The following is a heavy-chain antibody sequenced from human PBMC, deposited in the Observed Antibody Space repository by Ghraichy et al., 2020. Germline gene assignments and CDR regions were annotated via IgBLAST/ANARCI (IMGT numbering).Heavy chain of an antibody. J-gene: IGHJ4*02. CDR3: AKSLKVGATYSVSDY. CDR2: ITGSGGST. Sequence: GGSLRLSCAASGFTFSTYAMSWVRQAPGKGLEWVSAITGSGGSTYYADSVKGRFTISRDNSKNTLYLQVNSLRAEDTAVYYYAKSLKVGATYSVSDYWGQGTLVTVSS. D-gene: IGHD1-26*01. CDR1: GFTFSTYA. V-gene: IGHV3-23*01.